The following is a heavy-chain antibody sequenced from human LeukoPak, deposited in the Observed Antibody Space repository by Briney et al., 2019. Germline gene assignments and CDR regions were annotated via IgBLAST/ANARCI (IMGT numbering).Heavy chain of an antibody. V-gene: IGHV3-23*01. CDR1: GFTFSSYA. CDR2: ISGSGGST. CDR3: AKDSFSQWPKGY. J-gene: IGHJ4*02. D-gene: IGHD6-19*01. Sequence: GGSLRLSCAASGFTFSSYAMSWVRQAPGNRLEWVSAISGSGGSTYYADSVKGRFTISRDNSKNTLYLQMNSLRAEDTAVYYCAKDSFSQWPKGYWGQGTLVTVSS.